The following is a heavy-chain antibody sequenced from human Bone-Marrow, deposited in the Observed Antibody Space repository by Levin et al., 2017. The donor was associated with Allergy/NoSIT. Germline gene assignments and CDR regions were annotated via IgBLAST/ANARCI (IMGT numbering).Heavy chain of an antibody. CDR2: ISSSSSYI. V-gene: IGHV3-21*01. J-gene: IGHJ6*02. Sequence: LSLTCAASGFTFSSYSMNWVRQAPGKGLEWVSSISSSSSYIYYADSVKGRFTISRDNAKNSLYLQMNSLRAEDTAVYYCAREGPGYCISTSCYYYYYGMDVWGQGTTVTVSS. CDR1: GFTFSSYS. CDR3: AREGPGYCISTSCYYYYYGMDV. D-gene: IGHD2-2*01.